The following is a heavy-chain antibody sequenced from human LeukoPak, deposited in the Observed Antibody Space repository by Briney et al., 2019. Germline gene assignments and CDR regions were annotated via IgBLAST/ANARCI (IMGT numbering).Heavy chain of an antibody. J-gene: IGHJ4*02. CDR3: ARDRAVADGRLYY. CDR2: IYSGDST. CDR1: GFTVSSNY. V-gene: IGHV3-66*01. Sequence: PGGSLRLSCAGSGFTVSSNYMSWVRQAPGKGLEWVSVIYSGDSTYYADSVKGGFIISRDNSKNTVYLQMNSLRAEDTAVYYCARDRAVADGRLYYWGQGTLVTVSS. D-gene: IGHD6-19*01.